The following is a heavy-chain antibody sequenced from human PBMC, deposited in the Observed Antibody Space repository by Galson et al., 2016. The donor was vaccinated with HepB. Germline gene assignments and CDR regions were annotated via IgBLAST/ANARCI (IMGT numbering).Heavy chain of an antibody. CDR1: GFTFFNYG. CDR2: ISNDANRK. V-gene: IGHV3-30*18. J-gene: IGHJ4*02. CDR3: VKGGCGGGRCNPGDRFDN. Sequence: SLRLSCAASGFTFFNYGMHWVRQAPGKGLEWVTGISNDANRKYYGDAVKGRFTISRDNSKNTLYLQMNSLRAEDTALYYCVKGGCGGGRCNPGDRFDNWDQGTLVTVSS. D-gene: IGHD2-15*01.